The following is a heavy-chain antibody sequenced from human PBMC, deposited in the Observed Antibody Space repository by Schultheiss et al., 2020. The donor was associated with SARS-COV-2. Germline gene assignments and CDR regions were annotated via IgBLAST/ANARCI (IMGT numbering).Heavy chain of an antibody. CDR1: GGSISSYY. CDR2: IYYSGST. CDR3: ARDDSSSWQNFDY. V-gene: IGHV4-59*12. J-gene: IGHJ4*02. Sequence: SETLSLTCTVSGGSISSYYWSWIRQPPGKGLEWIGYIYYSGSTNYNPSLKSRVTISVDTSKNQFSLKLSSVTAADTAVYYCARDDSSSWQNFDYWGQGTLVTVAS. D-gene: IGHD6-13*01.